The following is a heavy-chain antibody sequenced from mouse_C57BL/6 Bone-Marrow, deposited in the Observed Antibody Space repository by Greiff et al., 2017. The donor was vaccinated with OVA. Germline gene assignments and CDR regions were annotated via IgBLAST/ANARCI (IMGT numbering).Heavy chain of an antibody. CDR2: IWSGGST. D-gene: IGHD2-14*01. Sequence: QVHVKQSGPGLVQPSQSLSITCTVSGFSLTSYGVHWVRQSPGKALEWLGVIWSGGSTDYNAAFISRLSISKDNSKSQVFFKMNSLQADDTAIYYCASVRRDAYWGQGTLVTVSA. J-gene: IGHJ3*01. CDR3: ASVRRDAY. CDR1: GFSLTSYG. V-gene: IGHV2-2*01.